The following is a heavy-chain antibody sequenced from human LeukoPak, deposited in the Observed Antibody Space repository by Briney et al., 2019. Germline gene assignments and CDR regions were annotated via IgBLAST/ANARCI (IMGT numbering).Heavy chain of an antibody. J-gene: IGHJ5*02. Sequence: GGSLRLSCAASGFTFSSYSMNWVRQAPGKGLAWVSSISSGSTWIYYADSLKGRFTISRDNAKNSLYLQMNSLRVEDTAVYYCARDAGGRTQREGWFDPWGQGTLVTVSS. CDR1: GFTFSSYS. CDR2: ISSGSTWI. CDR3: ARDAGGRTQREGWFDP. V-gene: IGHV3-21*01. D-gene: IGHD1-26*01.